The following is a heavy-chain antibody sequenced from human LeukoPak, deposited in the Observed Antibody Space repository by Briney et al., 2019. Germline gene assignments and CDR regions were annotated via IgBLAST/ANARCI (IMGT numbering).Heavy chain of an antibody. CDR2: IYYRGST. CDR3: AGRRGYGDYGWFDP. Sequence: SETLSLTCTVSGGSISSYYWSWIRQPPGKGLEWIGYIYYRGSTNYNPSLKSRVTISVDTSKNQFSLKLSSVTAADTAVYYCAGRRGYGDYGWFDPWGQGTLVTVSS. D-gene: IGHD4-17*01. V-gene: IGHV4-59*01. J-gene: IGHJ5*02. CDR1: GGSISSYY.